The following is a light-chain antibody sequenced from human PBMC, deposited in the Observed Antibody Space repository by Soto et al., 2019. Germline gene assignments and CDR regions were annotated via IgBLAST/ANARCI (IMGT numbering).Light chain of an antibody. CDR2: DAS. CDR3: QQYHNWPA. V-gene: IGKV1-5*01. Sequence: DIPMSQSPSTLSASVGDRDTITCRASQSISSWLAWYQQKPGKAPKLLIYDASSLESGVPSRFSGSGSGTEFTLTISSLQSEDFAVYYCQQYHNWPAFGQGTKVDIK. J-gene: IGKJ1*01. CDR1: QSISSW.